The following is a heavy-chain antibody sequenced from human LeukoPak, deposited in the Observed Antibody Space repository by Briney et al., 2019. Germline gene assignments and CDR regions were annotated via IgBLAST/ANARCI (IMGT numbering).Heavy chain of an antibody. Sequence: SVKVSCKASGGTFSSYAISWVRQAPGRGLDWMGRIIPIFGTANYAQKFQGRVTITTDESTSTAYMELSSLRSEDTAVYYCARESETGLTVDYWGQGTLVTVSS. V-gene: IGHV1-69*05. CDR1: GGTFSSYA. CDR3: ARESETGLTVDY. D-gene: IGHD1-1*01. J-gene: IGHJ4*02. CDR2: IIPIFGTA.